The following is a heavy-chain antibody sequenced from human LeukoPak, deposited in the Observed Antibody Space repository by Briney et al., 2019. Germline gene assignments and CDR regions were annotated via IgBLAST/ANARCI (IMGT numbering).Heavy chain of an antibody. CDR3: ARIIGVVTAIPPYGMAV. CDR2: ISAYNGNT. CDR1: GYSFTSYG. Sequence: ASVTVSCKASGYSFTSYGISWVRQAPGQGLEWMGWISAYNGNTNYAQKLQGRVTMTTDTSTSTAYMELRSLRSDETAVYYCARIIGVVTAIPPYGMAVWGQGTTVTVSS. J-gene: IGHJ6*02. V-gene: IGHV1-18*01. D-gene: IGHD2-21*02.